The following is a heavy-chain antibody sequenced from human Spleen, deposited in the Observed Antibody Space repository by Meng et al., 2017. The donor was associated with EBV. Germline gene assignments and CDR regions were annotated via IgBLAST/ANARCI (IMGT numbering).Heavy chain of an antibody. J-gene: IGHJ4*02. CDR1: XFSLSSSGVG. V-gene: IGHV2-5*02. CDR3: GHGYSSSYFDWGFDY. Sequence: QITLKESGPTLVKPTXXXXLXXXFPXFSLSSSGVGVGCIRQPPGKAPEWLALIYWDDDKRYSPSLKRRLTITKDTSKNQVVLTMTNMGPVDTATYYCGHGYSSSYFDWGFDYWGQGALVTVSS. D-gene: IGHD6-13*01. CDR2: IYWDDDK.